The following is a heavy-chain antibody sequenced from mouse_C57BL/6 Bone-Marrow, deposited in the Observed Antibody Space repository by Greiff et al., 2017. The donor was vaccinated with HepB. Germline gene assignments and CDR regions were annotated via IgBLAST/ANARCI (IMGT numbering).Heavy chain of an antibody. Sequence: EVKLVESGGGLVQPGGSLKLSCAASGFTFSDYGMAWVRQAPRKGPEWVAFISNLAYSIYYADTVTGRFTISRENAKNTLYLEMSSLRSEDTAMYYCARSDYDYDYAMDYWGQGTSVTVSS. J-gene: IGHJ4*01. V-gene: IGHV5-15*01. CDR2: ISNLAYSI. CDR3: ARSDYDYDYAMDY. D-gene: IGHD2-4*01. CDR1: GFTFSDYG.